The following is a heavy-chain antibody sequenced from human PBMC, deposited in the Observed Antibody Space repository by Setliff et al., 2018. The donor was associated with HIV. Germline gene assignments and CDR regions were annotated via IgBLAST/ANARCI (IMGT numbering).Heavy chain of an antibody. CDR3: ARSFTYNFWSGLAGDAFDI. J-gene: IGHJ3*02. CDR2: IYTSGST. CDR1: GGSFSGYY. V-gene: IGHV4-59*10. Sequence: SETLSLTCAVYGGSFSGYYWSWIRQPPGKGLEWIGRIYTSGSTNYNPSLKSRVTMSVDTSKNQFSLKLSSVTAADTAAYYCARSFTYNFWSGLAGDAFDIWGQGTMVTVSS. D-gene: IGHD3-3*01.